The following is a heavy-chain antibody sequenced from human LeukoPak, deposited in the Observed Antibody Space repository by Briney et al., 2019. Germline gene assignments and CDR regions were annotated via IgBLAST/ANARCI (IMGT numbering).Heavy chain of an antibody. D-gene: IGHD3-22*01. V-gene: IGHV3-53*01. CDR3: ARDLNYYDSSGYGH. CDR2: IYSGGSP. CDR1: GFTFSTNY. J-gene: IGHJ4*02. Sequence: GGSLRLSCAASGFTFSTNYMSWVRQAPGKGLEWVSVIYSGGSPYYAHSVKGRFTISRDNSKNTLYLQMNSLRAEDTAVYYCARDLNYYDSSGYGHWGQGTLVTVSS.